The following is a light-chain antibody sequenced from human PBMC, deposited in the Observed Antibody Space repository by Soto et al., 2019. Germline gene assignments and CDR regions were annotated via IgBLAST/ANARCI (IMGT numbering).Light chain of an antibody. CDR3: QQAKSFPQT. CDR1: QGISSW. Sequence: DIQMTQSPSSVSASVGDRVTMTCRASQGISSWLVWYQQKAGKAPKLLIYAASKLQSGVPSRFSGSGSGTDVTLTISSLQPEDSATYYCQQAKSFPQTFGQGTKVEIK. CDR2: AAS. V-gene: IGKV1-12*01. J-gene: IGKJ1*01.